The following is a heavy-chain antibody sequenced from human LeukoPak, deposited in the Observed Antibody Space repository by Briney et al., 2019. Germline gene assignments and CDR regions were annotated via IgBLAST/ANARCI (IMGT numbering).Heavy chain of an antibody. CDR2: ISGSGDST. V-gene: IGHV3-23*01. CDR1: GFSFSSYA. Sequence: GGSLRLSCAASGFSFSSYAMVWVREGPGKGLEWVSAISGSGDSTYYADSVKGRFTISRDNSKNTLYLQMNSLRAEDTAVYYCAKSVYVVGMVDVWGPGTTVTVSS. J-gene: IGHJ6*02. CDR3: AKSVYVVGMVDV. D-gene: IGHD3-22*01.